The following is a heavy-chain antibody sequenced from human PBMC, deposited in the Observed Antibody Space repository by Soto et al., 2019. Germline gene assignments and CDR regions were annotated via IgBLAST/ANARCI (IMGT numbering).Heavy chain of an antibody. V-gene: IGHV1-69*01. CDR3: ARGGEFITIFGVVILPYYYYYGMDV. Sequence: QVQLVQSGAEVKKPGSSVKVSCKASGGTFSSYAISWVRQAPGQGLEWMGGIIPIFGTANYAQKFQGRVTLTADESTSTAYMELSSLRSEDTAVYYCARGGEFITIFGVVILPYYYYYGMDVWGQGTTVTVSS. J-gene: IGHJ6*02. CDR2: IIPIFGTA. CDR1: GGTFSSYA. D-gene: IGHD3-3*01.